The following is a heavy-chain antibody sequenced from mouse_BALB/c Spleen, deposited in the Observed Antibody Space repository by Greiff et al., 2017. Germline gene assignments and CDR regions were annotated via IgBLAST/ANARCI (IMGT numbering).Heavy chain of an antibody. J-gene: IGHJ3*01. Sequence: QVQLKQSGAELVRPGASVTLSCKASGYTFTDYEMHWVKQTPVHGLEWIGAIDPETGGTAYNQKFKGKATLTADKSSSTAYMELRSLTSEDSAVYYCTRRPFADWGQGTLVTVSA. CDR3: TRRPFAD. V-gene: IGHV1-15*01. CDR2: IDPETGGT. CDR1: GYTFTDYE.